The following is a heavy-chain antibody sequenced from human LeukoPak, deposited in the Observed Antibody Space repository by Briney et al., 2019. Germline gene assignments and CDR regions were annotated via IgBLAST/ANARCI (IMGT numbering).Heavy chain of an antibody. Sequence: GGSLRLSCATSGFTFSNYYMTWIRQAPGKGLEVVSSISTTGNTIYYADSVKGRFTISRDNAKNSLYLQMSSLRAEDTAVYYCVRRRDYMDVWGKGTTVTVSS. CDR3: VRRRDYMDV. CDR1: GFTFSNYY. CDR2: ISTTGNTI. V-gene: IGHV3-11*01. J-gene: IGHJ6*03.